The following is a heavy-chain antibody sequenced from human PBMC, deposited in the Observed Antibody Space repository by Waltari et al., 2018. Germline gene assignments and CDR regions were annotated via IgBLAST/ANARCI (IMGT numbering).Heavy chain of an antibody. Sequence: QLQLQESGPGLVKPSETLSLTCPVSGGSISSSSYYWGWIRQPPGKGLEWIGSIYYSGSTYYNPSLKSRVTISVDTSKNQFSLKLSSVTAADTAVYYCALSLPPFMTIDYWGQGTLVTVSS. CDR1: GGSISSSSYY. CDR3: ALSLPPFMTIDY. J-gene: IGHJ4*02. CDR2: IYYSGST. D-gene: IGHD4-17*01. V-gene: IGHV4-39*07.